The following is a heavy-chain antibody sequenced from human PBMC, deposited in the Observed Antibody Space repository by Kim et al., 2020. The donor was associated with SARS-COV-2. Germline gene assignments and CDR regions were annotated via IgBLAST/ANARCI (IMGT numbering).Heavy chain of an antibody. J-gene: IGHJ6*02. CDR2: IGTSGGT. CDR1: GFTSSNYD. CDR3: ANTARGATYGMDV. V-gene: IGHV3-23*01. Sequence: GGSLRLSCAASGFTSSNYDMSWVRQAPGKGLEWVSVIGTSGGTYYADSVKGRFTISRDNSKNTLYLQMDSLRVEDTAVYYCANTARGATYGMDVWGQGTTVTVSS. D-gene: IGHD3-10*01.